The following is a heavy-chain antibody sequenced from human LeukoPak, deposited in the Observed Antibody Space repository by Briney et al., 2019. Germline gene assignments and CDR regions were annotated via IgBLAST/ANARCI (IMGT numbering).Heavy chain of an antibody. V-gene: IGHV3-21*01. D-gene: IGHD7-27*01. Sequence: GGSLRLSCAAPGFIFSSYSMYWVRQAPGKGLEWVSSITSSSLYIYYADSVRGRFTISRDNAKNSLYLQMNGLRAEDTAVYYCAKRGTSHTDGYWGQGTLVTVSS. CDR3: AKRGTSHTDGY. CDR2: ITSSSLYI. CDR1: GFIFSSYS. J-gene: IGHJ4*02.